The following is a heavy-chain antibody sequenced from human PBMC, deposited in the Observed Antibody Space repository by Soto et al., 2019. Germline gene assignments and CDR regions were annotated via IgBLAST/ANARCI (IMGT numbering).Heavy chain of an antibody. V-gene: IGHV3-48*03. J-gene: IGHJ4*02. CDR1: GFTFSSYE. Sequence: EMQLVESGGGLVQPGGSLRLSCAAPGFTFSSYEMHWFRQAPGKGLEWISYISSTGSGTHYADSVKGRFTMSRDNTKNSVSLKMSSLRAEDTAVYYCVRDLHEPLPTDALRVANWGQGTQVTVSS. CDR3: VRDLHEPLPTDALRVAN. CDR2: ISSTGSGT. D-gene: IGHD2-15*01.